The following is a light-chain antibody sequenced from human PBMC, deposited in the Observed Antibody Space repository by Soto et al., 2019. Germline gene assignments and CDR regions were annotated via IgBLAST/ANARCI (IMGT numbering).Light chain of an antibody. CDR2: AAS. Sequence: DIQMTQSPSSLSASVGDRVTITCRASQSISSYLNWYQQKPGKAPKLLIYAASSLQSGVPSRFSGSGSGTDFTLTISSLQPEDFATYYCQQSYKTPLTFGGGTKVEI. CDR3: QQSYKTPLT. CDR1: QSISSY. V-gene: IGKV1-39*01. J-gene: IGKJ4*01.